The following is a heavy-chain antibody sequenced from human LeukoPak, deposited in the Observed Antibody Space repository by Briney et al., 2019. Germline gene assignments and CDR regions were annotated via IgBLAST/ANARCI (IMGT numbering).Heavy chain of an antibody. CDR3: ARDRRTMVRGVIGDI. CDR2: IVPIFGTA. Sequence: SVKVSCKASGGTFSSYAISWVRQAPGQGLEWMGGIVPIFGTANYAQKFQGGVTITADESTSTAYMELSSLRSEDTAVYYCARDRRTMVRGVIGDIWGQGTMVTVSS. V-gene: IGHV1-69*01. J-gene: IGHJ3*02. CDR1: GGTFSSYA. D-gene: IGHD3-10*01.